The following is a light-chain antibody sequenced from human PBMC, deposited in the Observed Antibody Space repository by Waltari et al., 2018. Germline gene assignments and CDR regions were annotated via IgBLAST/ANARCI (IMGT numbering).Light chain of an antibody. CDR3: CSYAGNTTYF. CDR2: EGN. J-gene: IGLJ1*01. Sequence: QSALTQPASVYGSPGQSITISCTGTSSDVGNYNLVSWYQQHPGKVPKLMFYEGNKRPCVFSNRFSGSKSGNSTSLPFCGCQAEDEADYYCCSYAGNTTYFFGTGTQVTVL. V-gene: IGLV2-23*01. CDR1: SSDVGNYNL.